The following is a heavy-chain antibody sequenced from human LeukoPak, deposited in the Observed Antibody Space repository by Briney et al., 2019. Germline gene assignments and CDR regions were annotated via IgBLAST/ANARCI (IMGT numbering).Heavy chain of an antibody. CDR3: ARYGSGYDLIDY. CDR2: ITSDGSST. CDR1: GFTFSTYW. V-gene: IGHV3-74*01. D-gene: IGHD5-12*01. Sequence: PGGSLRLSCAASGFTFSTYWVHWVRQAPGKGLAWVSRITSDGSSTSYADSVKGRFTISRDNTKNTLYLQMNSLRAEDTAVYYCARYGSGYDLIDYWGQGTLVTVSS. J-gene: IGHJ4*02.